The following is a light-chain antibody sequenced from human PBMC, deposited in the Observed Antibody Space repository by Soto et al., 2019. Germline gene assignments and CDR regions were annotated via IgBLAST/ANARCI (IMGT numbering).Light chain of an antibody. J-gene: IGKJ2*01. CDR3: QQYNIWPYT. CDR2: DTS. Sequence: IVLTQSPATLSVSPGERATLSCRASQSVSSLLAWYQQKPRQAPRLLIYDTSTRATGIPARFSGSGSGTDFTLTISSLQSEDFAIYYCQQYNIWPYTFGQGTRWISN. V-gene: IGKV3-15*01. CDR1: QSVSSL.